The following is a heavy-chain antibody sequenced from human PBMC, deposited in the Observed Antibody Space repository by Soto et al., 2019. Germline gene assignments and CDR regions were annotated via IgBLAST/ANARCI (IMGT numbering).Heavy chain of an antibody. J-gene: IGHJ6*04. V-gene: IGHV3-74*01. CDR2: INSDGSST. CDR1: GFTFSSYW. Sequence: PGGSLRLSCAASGFTFSSYWMHWVRQAPGKVLVWVSRINSDGSSTSYADSVKGRFTISRDNAKNTLYLQMNSLRAEDTAVYYCARDGPYYYDSSGYYYGHYYYGMDVWGKGTTVTVSS. CDR3: ARDGPYYYDSSGYYYGHYYYGMDV. D-gene: IGHD3-22*01.